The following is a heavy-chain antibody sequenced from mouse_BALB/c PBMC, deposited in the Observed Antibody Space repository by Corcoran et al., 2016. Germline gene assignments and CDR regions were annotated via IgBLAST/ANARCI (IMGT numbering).Heavy chain of an antibody. V-gene: IGHV1S136*01. J-gene: IGHJ1*01. Sequence: EVQLQQSGPELVKPGASVKMSCKASGYTFTSYVMHWVKQKPGQGLEWIGYINPYNDGTKYNEKFKGKATLTSDKSSSTAYMELSSLTSEDSAVYYCAREYYYGSSYWYFDVWGAGTTVTVSS. CDR1: GYTFTSYV. D-gene: IGHD1-1*01. CDR3: AREYYYGSSYWYFDV. CDR2: INPYNDGT.